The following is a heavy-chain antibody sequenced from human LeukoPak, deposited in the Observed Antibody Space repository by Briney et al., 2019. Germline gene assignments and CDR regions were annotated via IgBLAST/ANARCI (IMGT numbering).Heavy chain of an antibody. CDR2: MHPNSGDT. CDR3: ARGVCSSTSCYIDAFDL. CDR1: GYTFTGYD. V-gene: IGHV1-8*01. Sequence: ASVKVSCKTSGYTFTGYDINWVRQAAGQGFEWMGWMHPNSGDTGYAHNLQGRITITRDSSTATVFMELSSLRSEDTAVYYCARGVCSSTSCYIDAFDLWGQGTMVTVSS. D-gene: IGHD2-2*02. J-gene: IGHJ3*01.